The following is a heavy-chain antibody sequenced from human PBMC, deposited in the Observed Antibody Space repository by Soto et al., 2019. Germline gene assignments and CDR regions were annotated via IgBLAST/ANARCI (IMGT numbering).Heavy chain of an antibody. CDR2: ISSDGATT. D-gene: IGHD3-10*01. V-gene: IGHV3-64D*08. CDR3: VNQEYYFDY. Sequence: GGSLRLSCSASGFSFSSYAMHWVRQAPGKGLEYVSAISSDGATTSYADSVKGRFTISRDDSKNTLYLQMSSLRPEDTAVYYCVNQEYYFDYWGQGTLVTVSS. CDR1: GFSFSSYA. J-gene: IGHJ4*02.